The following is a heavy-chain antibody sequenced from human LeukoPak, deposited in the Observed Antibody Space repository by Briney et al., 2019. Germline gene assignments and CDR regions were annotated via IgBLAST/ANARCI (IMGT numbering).Heavy chain of an antibody. CDR2: IYTSGST. D-gene: IGHD2-2*01. CDR3: ARAGVVVVPAARSDWYFDL. Sequence: SETLSLTCNVSGGSISGYYWSWLRQPPGKGLEWIGRIYTSGSTNYNPSLKSRVTISVDTSKNQFSLKLSSVTAADTAVYYCARAGVVVVPAARSDWYFDLWGRGTLVTVSS. CDR1: GGSISGYY. J-gene: IGHJ2*01. V-gene: IGHV4-4*08.